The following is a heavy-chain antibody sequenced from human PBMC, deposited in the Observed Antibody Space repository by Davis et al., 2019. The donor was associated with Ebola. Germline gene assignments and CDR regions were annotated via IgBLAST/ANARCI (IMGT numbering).Heavy chain of an antibody. J-gene: IGHJ6*02. Sequence: GESLKISCAASGFTFSSYGMHWVRQAPGKGLEWVAVIWHDGSNKYYADSVKGRFTISRDNSKNTLYLQMNTLRAEDTAVYYCAREYRYYYGSGTYYHGMDVWGQGTTVIVSS. CDR1: GFTFSSYG. V-gene: IGHV3-33*01. CDR2: IWHDGSNK. D-gene: IGHD3-10*01. CDR3: AREYRYYYGSGTYYHGMDV.